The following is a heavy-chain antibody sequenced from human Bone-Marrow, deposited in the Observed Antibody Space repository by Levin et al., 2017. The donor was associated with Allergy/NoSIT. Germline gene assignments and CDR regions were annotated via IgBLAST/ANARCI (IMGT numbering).Heavy chain of an antibody. Sequence: GGSLRLSCAASGFTFDDYVMNWVRQPPGKGLEWVCGINWNGDDTGYADSVKGRFTIFRDNTKNSLFLRMNSLRAEDTAFYYCARVMTGSGSDSNSHAIDYWGQGTLVTVSS. J-gene: IGHJ4*02. V-gene: IGHV3-20*04. D-gene: IGHD3-10*01. CDR2: INWNGDDT. CDR3: ARVMTGSGSDSNSHAIDY. CDR1: GFTFDDYV.